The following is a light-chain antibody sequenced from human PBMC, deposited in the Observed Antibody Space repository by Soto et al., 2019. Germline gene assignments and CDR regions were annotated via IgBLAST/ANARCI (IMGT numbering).Light chain of an antibody. CDR3: QQYGSSPLT. Sequence: EIVLTHSPGTLSFSPGEIATLSFRAIHSVSSSYLAWYQQKPGQAPRLLIYGASSRATGIPDRFSGSGSGTDFTLTISRLEPEDFAVYYCQQYGSSPLTFGGGTKVDIK. V-gene: IGKV3-20*01. CDR2: GAS. CDR1: HSVSSSY. J-gene: IGKJ4*01.